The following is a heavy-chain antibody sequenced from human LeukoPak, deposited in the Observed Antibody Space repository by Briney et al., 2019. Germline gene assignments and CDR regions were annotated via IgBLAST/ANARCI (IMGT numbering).Heavy chain of an antibody. V-gene: IGHV4-31*03. J-gene: IGHJ6*03. CDR1: GGSISSGGSY. CDR2: ISYSGST. D-gene: IGHD6-6*01. Sequence: SQALSLTCTVSGGSISSGGSYWTWIRQHPGKGLEWIGYISYSGSTNYNPSLKSRVTMSVDTSKNQFSLKLSSVTAADTAVYYCARTLFSSSSYYYYYYMDVWGKGTTVTVSS. CDR3: ARTLFSSSSYYYYYYMDV.